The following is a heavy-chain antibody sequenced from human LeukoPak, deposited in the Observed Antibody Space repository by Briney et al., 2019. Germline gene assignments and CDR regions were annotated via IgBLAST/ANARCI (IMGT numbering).Heavy chain of an antibody. CDR1: GFTFSSHP. V-gene: IGHV3-64*02. CDR3: ARSSGSYGPFEF. CDR2: ISSNGGST. Sequence: AGGSLRLSCAASGFTFSSHPMHWVRQAPGKGLEYVSRISSNGGSTYYADSVKGRFVISRDNSDNTMYLQMGSLRTEDMAVYYCARSSGSYGPFEFWGQGALVTVFS. J-gene: IGHJ4*02. D-gene: IGHD1-26*01.